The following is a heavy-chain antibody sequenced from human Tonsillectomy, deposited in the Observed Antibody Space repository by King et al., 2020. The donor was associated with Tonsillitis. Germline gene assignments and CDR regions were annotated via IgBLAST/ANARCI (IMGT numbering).Heavy chain of an antibody. V-gene: IGHV3-48*01. CDR1: GFTFSSYS. CDR3: SRIILGGPPPDYYYCLHV. J-gene: IGHJ6*02. CDR2: ITSTSSTI. Sequence: VQLVESGGGLVQPGRSLRLSCTAYGFTFSSYSMNWVRQAPGKGLEWVSFITSTSSTIFYSDSLKGRFTISRDNAKNSLYLQMNSLRAEDTAFYYCSRIILGGPPPDYYYCLHVWGQGTTVTVSS. D-gene: IGHD3-16*01.